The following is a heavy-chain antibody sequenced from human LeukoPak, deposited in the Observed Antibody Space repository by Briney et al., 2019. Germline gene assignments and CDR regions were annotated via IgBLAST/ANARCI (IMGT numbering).Heavy chain of an antibody. CDR2: IYYSGST. CDR3: ARLNKPGWFDP. CDR1: GGSISSYY. J-gene: IGHJ5*02. V-gene: IGHV4-59*08. D-gene: IGHD1-14*01. Sequence: PSETLSLTCTVSGGSISSYYWSWIRQPPGRGLEWIGYIYYSGSTDYNPSFQSRVSISVDTSKNHFSLRLNSVTATDTAVYYCARLNKPGWFDPWGQGTLVTVSS.